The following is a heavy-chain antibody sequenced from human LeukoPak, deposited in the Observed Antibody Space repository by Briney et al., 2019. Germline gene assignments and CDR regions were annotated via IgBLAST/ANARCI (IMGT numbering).Heavy chain of an antibody. V-gene: IGHV1-18*04. D-gene: IGHD6-19*01. CDR1: GYTFNSHG. CDR3: ARDPSNTSGWKTWFDP. J-gene: IGHJ5*02. Sequence: GASVNVSCKASGYTFNSHGISWVRQAPGQGLEWMGWISAYNGDTNYAQKFQGRVTLTTDRTTSTAYLEVRSLRSDDTAVYYCARDPSNTSGWKTWFDPWGQGTLVTVSS. CDR2: ISAYNGDT.